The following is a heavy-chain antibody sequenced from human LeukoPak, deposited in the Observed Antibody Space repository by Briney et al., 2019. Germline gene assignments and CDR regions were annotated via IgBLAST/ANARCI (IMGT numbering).Heavy chain of an antibody. Sequence: GGSLRLSCAASGFTLSSYSMNRVHQAPGKGLEWVSSVKSDGTATNYADSVKGRFTISRDNAKNTLYLQMNSLRVEDTAVYYCVRKFATGDWGQGTLVTVSS. CDR3: VRKFATGD. D-gene: IGHD1-14*01. CDR2: VKSDGTAT. CDR1: GFTLSSYS. J-gene: IGHJ4*02. V-gene: IGHV3-74*01.